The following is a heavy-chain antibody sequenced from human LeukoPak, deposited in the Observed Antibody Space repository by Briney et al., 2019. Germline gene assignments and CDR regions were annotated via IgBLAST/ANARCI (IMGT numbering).Heavy chain of an antibody. V-gene: IGHV3-30-3*01. Sequence: GRSLRLSCAASGFTFSSYAMHWVRQAPGKGLEWVAVISYGGSNKYYADSVKGRFIISRDNSKNTLYLQMNSLRAEDTAVYYCARDRSRELWFGELLYWGQGALVTVSS. CDR1: GFTFSSYA. D-gene: IGHD3-10*01. CDR3: ARDRSRELWFGELLY. J-gene: IGHJ4*02. CDR2: ISYGGSNK.